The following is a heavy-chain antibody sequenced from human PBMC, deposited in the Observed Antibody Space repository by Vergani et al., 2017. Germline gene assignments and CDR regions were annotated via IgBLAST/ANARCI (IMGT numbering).Heavy chain of an antibody. Sequence: QVQLVESGGGVVQPGRSLRLSCAASGFTFSSYGMHWVRQAPGKGLEWVAVIWYDGSNKYYADSVTGRFTISRDKSKNTLYLQMNSLRAEDTAVYYCARGGTYYYDSSGYYYFDYWGQGTLVTVSS. J-gene: IGHJ4*02. CDR3: ARGGTYYYDSSGYYYFDY. CDR1: GFTFSSYG. V-gene: IGHV3-33*01. D-gene: IGHD3-22*01. CDR2: IWYDGSNK.